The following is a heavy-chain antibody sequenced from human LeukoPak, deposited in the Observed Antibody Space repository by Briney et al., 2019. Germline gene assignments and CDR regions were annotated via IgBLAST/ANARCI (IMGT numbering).Heavy chain of an antibody. CDR1: GFTLSCYW. V-gene: IGHV3-7*01. J-gene: IGHJ3*02. D-gene: IGHD2-2*01. CDR2: IKEDGSEK. Sequence: GSLRPSCATSGFTLSCYWMTWVRQALGKGLEGVANIKEDGSEKNYVDSVKGRFTISRDNATNSLYLQMNSLRAEDTAVYYCARPSRTYWAAAHLLNAFDIWGQGGMVTVSS. CDR3: ARPSRTYWAAAHLLNAFDI.